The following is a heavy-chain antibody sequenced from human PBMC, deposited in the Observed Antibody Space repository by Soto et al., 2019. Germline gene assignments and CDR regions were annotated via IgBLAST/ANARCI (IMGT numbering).Heavy chain of an antibody. Sequence: TSETLSLTCAVYGGSFSGYYWSWIRQPPGKGLEWIGEINHSGSTNYNPSLKSRVTISVDTSKNQFSLKLSSVTAADTAVYYCAHYYDSSGFDYWGQGTLVTVSS. V-gene: IGHV4-34*01. CDR3: AHYYDSSGFDY. CDR1: GGSFSGYY. D-gene: IGHD3-22*01. J-gene: IGHJ4*02. CDR2: INHSGST.